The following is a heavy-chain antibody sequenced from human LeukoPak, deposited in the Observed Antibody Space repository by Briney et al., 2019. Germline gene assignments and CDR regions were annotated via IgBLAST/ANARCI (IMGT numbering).Heavy chain of an antibody. J-gene: IGHJ4*02. Sequence: PSETLSLTCAVYGGSFSGYYWSWIRQPPGKGLEWIGEINHSGSTNYNPSLKSRVTISVDTFKNQFSLKLSSVTAADTAVYYCARFTVVTHGFDYWGQGTLVTVSS. CDR1: GGSFSGYY. CDR3: ARFTVVTHGFDY. D-gene: IGHD4-23*01. CDR2: INHSGST. V-gene: IGHV4-34*01.